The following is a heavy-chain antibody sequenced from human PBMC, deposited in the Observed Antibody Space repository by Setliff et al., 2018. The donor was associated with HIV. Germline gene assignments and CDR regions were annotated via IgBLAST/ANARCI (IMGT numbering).Heavy chain of an antibody. CDR1: GYTFTTYY. D-gene: IGHD7-27*01. CDR3: ARDPLDGDGPFDY. V-gene: IGHV1-46*01. J-gene: IGHJ4*02. Sequence: GASVKVSCKASGYTFTTYYMRWVRQAPGQGLEWMAVINPSVGSTNFAQMFQGRVTMTRDTSTSTVYMELSSLRSEDTAVYYCARDPLDGDGPFDYWGQGTLVTVSS. CDR2: INPSVGST.